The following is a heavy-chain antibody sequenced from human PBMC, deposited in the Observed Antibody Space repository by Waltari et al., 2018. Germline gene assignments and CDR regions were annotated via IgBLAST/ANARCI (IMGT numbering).Heavy chain of an antibody. CDR3: AREEGLNWFDP. J-gene: IGHJ5*02. V-gene: IGHV1-2*02. CDR2: INPNSGGT. Sequence: QVQLVQSGAEVKKPGASVKVSCKASGYTFTGYYMHWVRQAPGQGLEWMGWINPNSGGTNEPQKFQGRVTMTRDTSISTAYMELSRLRSDDTAVYYCAREEGLNWFDPWGQGTLVTVSS. CDR1: GYTFTGYY.